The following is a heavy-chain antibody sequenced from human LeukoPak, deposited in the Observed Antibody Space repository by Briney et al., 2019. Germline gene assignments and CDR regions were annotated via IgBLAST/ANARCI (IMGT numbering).Heavy chain of an antibody. D-gene: IGHD5-24*01. V-gene: IGHV1-18*01. J-gene: IGHJ4*02. Sequence: ASVKVSCKASGYAFTSYGISWVRQAPGQGLEWMGWISAYNGNTNYAQKLQGRVTMTTDTSTSTAYMELRGLRSDDTAVYYCARCAEMATITDYWGQGTLVTVSS. CDR2: ISAYNGNT. CDR1: GYAFTSYG. CDR3: ARCAEMATITDY.